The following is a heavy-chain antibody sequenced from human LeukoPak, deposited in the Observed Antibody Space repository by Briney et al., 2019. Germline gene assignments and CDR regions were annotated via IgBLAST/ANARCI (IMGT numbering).Heavy chain of an antibody. Sequence: ASVKVSCKASGYTFTGYYMHWVRQAPGQGLEWMGWINPNSGGTNYAQKFQGRVTMTRDTSISTAYVELSRLRSDDTAVYYCAREWAHSGYDSSTYFDYWGQGTLVTVSS. CDR2: INPNSGGT. CDR3: AREWAHSGYDSSTYFDY. CDR1: GYTFTGYY. V-gene: IGHV1-2*02. J-gene: IGHJ4*02. D-gene: IGHD5-12*01.